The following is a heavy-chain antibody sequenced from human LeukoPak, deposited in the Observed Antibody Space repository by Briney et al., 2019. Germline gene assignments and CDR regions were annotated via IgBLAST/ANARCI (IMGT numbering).Heavy chain of an antibody. D-gene: IGHD3-10*01. V-gene: IGHV3-48*03. CDR3: ARLAGSGRRDYYYGMDV. Sequence: GGSLRLSCAASGFTYSSYEMNWVRQDPGKGLEWVSYISSSGSTTYYADSVKGRFTISRDNAKNSLYLQMNSLRAEDTAVYYCARLAGSGRRDYYYGMDVWGKGTTVTVSS. CDR2: ISSSGSTT. CDR1: GFTYSSYE. J-gene: IGHJ6*04.